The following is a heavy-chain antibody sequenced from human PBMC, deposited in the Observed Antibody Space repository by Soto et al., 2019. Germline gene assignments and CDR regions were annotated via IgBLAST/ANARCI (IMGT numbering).Heavy chain of an antibody. V-gene: IGHV1-18*04. J-gene: IGHJ3*02. Sequence: ASVKVSCKASGYTFTSYGISWVRQAPGQGLEWMGWISAYNGNTNYAQKLQGRVTMTTDTSTSTAYMELRSLRSDDTAVYYCARGRWDDSSGYDAFDIWGQGTRVTVS. CDR1: GYTFTSYG. D-gene: IGHD3-22*01. CDR3: ARGRWDDSSGYDAFDI. CDR2: ISAYNGNT.